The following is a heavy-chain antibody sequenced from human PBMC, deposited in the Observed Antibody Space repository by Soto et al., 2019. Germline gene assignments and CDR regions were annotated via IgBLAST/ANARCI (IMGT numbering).Heavy chain of an antibody. CDR2: IYYSGST. CDR1: GGSISSYY. Sequence: QVQLQESGPGLVKPSETLSLTCTVSGGSISSYYWSWIRQPPGKGLEWIGCIYYSGSTNYNPSLKSRVTISVDTSKNRCSLKLSSVTAADTAVYYCARARGGDYGDYGPKAYYFDYWGQGTLVTVSS. J-gene: IGHJ4*02. D-gene: IGHD4-17*01. V-gene: IGHV4-59*01. CDR3: ARARGGDYGDYGPKAYYFDY.